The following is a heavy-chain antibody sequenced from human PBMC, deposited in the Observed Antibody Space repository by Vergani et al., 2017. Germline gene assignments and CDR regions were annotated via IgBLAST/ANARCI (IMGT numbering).Heavy chain of an antibody. J-gene: IGHJ4*01. V-gene: IGHV1-69*12. Sequence: QVQLVQSRAAVKKPGSSVKVSCKASGGTLSSYAISWVRQAPGQGLEWMGGIIPIFGTANYAQTSQGIVTITANESTSTAYMELSSLRSEDTAVYYCARAHSIAVSGYYFDYWGQGTLVTVSS. CDR2: IIPIFGTA. D-gene: IGHD6-19*01. CDR3: ARAHSIAVSGYYFDY. CDR1: GGTLSSYA.